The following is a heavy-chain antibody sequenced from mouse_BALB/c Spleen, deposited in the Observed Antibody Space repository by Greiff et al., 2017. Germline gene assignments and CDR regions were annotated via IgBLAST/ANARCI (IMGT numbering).Heavy chain of an antibody. CDR2: IDPSDSYT. CDR3: ARCITTQAMDY. J-gene: IGHJ4*01. V-gene: IGHV1-69*02. CDR1: GYTFTSYW. D-gene: IGHD1-1*01. Sequence: VQLQQPGAELVKPGASVKLSCKASGYTFTSYWMHWVKQRPGQGLEWIGEIDPSDSYTNYNQKFKGKATLTVDKSSSTAYMQLSSLTSEDSAVYYCARCITTQAMDYWGKGTSVTVSS.